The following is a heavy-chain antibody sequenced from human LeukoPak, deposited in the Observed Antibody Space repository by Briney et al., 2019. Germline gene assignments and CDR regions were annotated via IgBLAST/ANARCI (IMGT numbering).Heavy chain of an antibody. J-gene: IGHJ3*02. CDR3: TRDPRGSYGPDAFDI. CDR1: GFTFGDYA. Sequence: GGSLRLSCTASGFTFGDYAMSWVRQAPGKGLEWVGFIRSKAYGGTTEYAASVKGRFTISRDDSRSIAYLQMNSLKTEDTAVYYCTRDPRGSYGPDAFDIWGQGTMVTVSS. V-gene: IGHV3-49*04. D-gene: IGHD1-26*01. CDR2: IRSKAYGGTT.